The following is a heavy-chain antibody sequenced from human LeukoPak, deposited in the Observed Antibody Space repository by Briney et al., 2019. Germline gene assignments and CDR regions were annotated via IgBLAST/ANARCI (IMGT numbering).Heavy chain of an antibody. CDR2: INPNSGGT. V-gene: IGHV1-2*02. J-gene: IGHJ6*03. Sequence: ASVKVSCKASGYTFTGYYMHWVRQAPGRGLEWMGWINPNSGGTNYAQKFQGRVTMTRDTSISTAYMELSRLRSDDTAVYYCARDFESGGPTSYHYYYYYMDVWGKGTTVTVSS. D-gene: IGHD4-23*01. CDR3: ARDFESGGPTSYHYYYYYMDV. CDR1: GYTFTGYY.